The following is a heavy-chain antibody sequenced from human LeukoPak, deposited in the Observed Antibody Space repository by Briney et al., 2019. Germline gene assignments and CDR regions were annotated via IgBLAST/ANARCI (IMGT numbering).Heavy chain of an antibody. CDR3: ARDLVKQWLVRWYYFDY. CDR1: GGTFSSYA. V-gene: IGHV1-69*04. J-gene: IGHJ4*02. CDR2: IIPILGIA. D-gene: IGHD6-19*01. Sequence: GASVKVSCKASGGTFSSYAISWVRQAPGQGLEWMGRIIPILGIANYAQKFQGRVTITADKSTSTAYMELRSLRSDDTAVYYCARDLVKQWLVRWYYFDYWGQGALVTVSS.